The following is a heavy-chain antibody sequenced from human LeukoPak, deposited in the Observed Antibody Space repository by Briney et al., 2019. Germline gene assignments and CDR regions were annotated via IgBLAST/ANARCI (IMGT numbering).Heavy chain of an antibody. D-gene: IGHD2-2*01. V-gene: IGHV4-59*01. CDR2: IYDSGST. J-gene: IGHJ4*02. CDR3: ARQSISSSSLSYFDY. Sequence: SETLSLTCTVSGGSISSYYWGWIRQPPGKGLEWIGNIYDSGSTNYNPSLKSRVTISVDTSKNQCSLKLSSVTAADTAVYYCARQSISSSSLSYFDYWGQGTLVNVSS. CDR1: GGSISSYY.